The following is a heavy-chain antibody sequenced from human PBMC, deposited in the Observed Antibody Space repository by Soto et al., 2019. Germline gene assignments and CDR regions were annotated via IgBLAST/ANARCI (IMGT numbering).Heavy chain of an antibody. D-gene: IGHD5-12*01. CDR2: IYYSGST. V-gene: IGHV4-59*08. CDR1: GGSIISYY. CDR3: ARAGSVVATRPDYYYYGMDF. J-gene: IGHJ6*02. Sequence: SETLSLTCTVSGGSIISYYWSWIRQPPGKGLEWIGYIYYSGSTNYNPSLKSRVTISVDTSKNQFSLKLSSVTAADTAVYYCARAGSVVATRPDYYYYGMDFWGQGTTVTAP.